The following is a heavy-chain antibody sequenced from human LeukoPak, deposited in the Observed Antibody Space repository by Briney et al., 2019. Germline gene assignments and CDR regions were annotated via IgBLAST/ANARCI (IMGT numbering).Heavy chain of an antibody. CDR3: AKDLVGATPGPLFDY. J-gene: IGHJ4*02. CDR1: GFTFSSYA. D-gene: IGHD1-26*01. V-gene: IGHV3-23*01. CDR2: ISGNGGTT. Sequence: GGSLRLSCAAAGFTFSSYAMSWVRQAPGKGLEWVSGISGNGGTTYYADSVKGRFTISRDNSKNTLYLHMDSLRAEDTAVYYCAKDLVGATPGPLFDYWGQGTLVTVSS.